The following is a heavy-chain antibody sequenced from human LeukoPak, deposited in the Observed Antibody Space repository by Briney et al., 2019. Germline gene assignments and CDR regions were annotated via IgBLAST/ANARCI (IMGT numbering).Heavy chain of an antibody. CDR2: IWYDGSNK. V-gene: IGHV3-33*01. D-gene: IGHD2-2*01. J-gene: IGHJ3*02. CDR1: GFTFSSYG. Sequence: PGGSLRLSCAASGFTFSSYGMHWVRQAPGKGLEWVAVIWYDGSNKYYADSVKGRFTISRGNSKNTLYLQMNSLRAEDTAVYYCAREGVTRSDAFDIWGQGTMVTVSS. CDR3: AREGVTRSDAFDI.